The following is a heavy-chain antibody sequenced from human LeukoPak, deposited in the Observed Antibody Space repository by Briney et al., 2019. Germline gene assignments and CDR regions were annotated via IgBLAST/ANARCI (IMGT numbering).Heavy chain of an antibody. D-gene: IGHD6-13*01. CDR2: IIPILGIA. CDR3: AKSLFRAAAGTPFDY. J-gene: IGHJ4*02. V-gene: IGHV1-69*04. Sequence: ASVKVSCKASGGTFSSYAISWVRQAPGQGLEWMGRIIPILGIANYAQKFQGRVTITADKSTSTAYMELSSLRAEDTAVYYCAKSLFRAAAGTPFDYWGQGTLVTVSS. CDR1: GGTFSSYA.